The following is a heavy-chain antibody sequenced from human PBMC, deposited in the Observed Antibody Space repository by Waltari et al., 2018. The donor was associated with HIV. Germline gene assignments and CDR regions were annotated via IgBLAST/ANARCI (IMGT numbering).Heavy chain of an antibody. V-gene: IGHV3-7*01. D-gene: IGHD6-19*01. CDR1: GFRLSSYW. J-gene: IGHJ5*02. CDR3: ARYRVYSSGWYRWFDP. Sequence: EVQLVESGGGLVQPGGSLRLSCAASGFRLSSYWMSWVRQAPGKGLEWVANIKQDGSEKYYVASVKGRFTISRDNAKNSLYLQMNSLRAEDTAVYYCARYRVYSSGWYRWFDPWGQGTLVTVSS. CDR2: IKQDGSEK.